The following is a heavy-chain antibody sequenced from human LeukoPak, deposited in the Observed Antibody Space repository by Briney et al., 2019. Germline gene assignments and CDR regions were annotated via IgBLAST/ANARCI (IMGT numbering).Heavy chain of an antibody. J-gene: IGHJ4*02. CDR1: GFTFSSYA. CDR2: ISGSGGST. CDR3: AKDHGPPLRFLEWLSINYFDY. V-gene: IGHV3-23*01. Sequence: GGSLRLSCAASGFTFSSYAMSWVRQAPGKGLEWVSAISGSGGSTYYADSVKGRFTIPRDNSKNTLYLQMNSLRAEDTAVYYCAKDHGPPLRFLEWLSINYFDYWGQGTLVTVSS. D-gene: IGHD3-3*01.